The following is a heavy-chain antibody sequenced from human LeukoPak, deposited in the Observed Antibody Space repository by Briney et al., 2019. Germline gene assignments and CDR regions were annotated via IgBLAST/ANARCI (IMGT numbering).Heavy chain of an antibody. CDR2: IRQDGSEK. D-gene: IGHD3-3*01. CDR3: AKSRSAYPRVDGFDM. Sequence: GGSLRLSCAASGFTFSSYWMSWIRQAPGKGLEWVANIRQDGSEKEYVDSVKGRFTISRDNAKNSMYLQINSLRAEDTAVYYCAKSRSAYPRVDGFDMWGQGTMVTVSS. CDR1: GFTFSSYW. J-gene: IGHJ3*02. V-gene: IGHV3-7*01.